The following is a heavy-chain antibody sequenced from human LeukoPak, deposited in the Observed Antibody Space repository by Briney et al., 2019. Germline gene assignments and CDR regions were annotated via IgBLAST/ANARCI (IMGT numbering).Heavy chain of an antibody. CDR2: ITNSGSTT. CDR3: VRGSGPSYKYNAFDI. D-gene: IGHD3-3*01. V-gene: IGHV3-48*03. Sequence: GGSLRLSCLVSGFTSSVFEMNWVRQTPGKGLEWVSYITNSGSTTDYADSVKGRFTISRDNAKNSLYLQMSSLRAEDTAVYYCVRGSGPSYKYNAFDIWGQGTMVTVSS. J-gene: IGHJ3*02. CDR1: GFTSSVFE.